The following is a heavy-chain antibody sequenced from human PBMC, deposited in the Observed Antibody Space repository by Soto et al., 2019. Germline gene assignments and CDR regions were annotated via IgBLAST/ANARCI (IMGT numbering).Heavy chain of an antibody. D-gene: IGHD1-7*01. J-gene: IGHJ4*02. Sequence: PXXTRSLTVPVAWGTRRCRDGFLVFVPLSPGKGLEWIGSIYYSGTTYNNPTPKSRVTISGDTSKNQFPLTLSSVTDADTAVFYCARLIHCKTTSCYFDYWGQGTLVTV. CDR2: IYYSGTT. CDR3: ARLIHCKTTSCYFDY. CDR1: WGTRRCRDGF. V-gene: IGHV4-39*01.